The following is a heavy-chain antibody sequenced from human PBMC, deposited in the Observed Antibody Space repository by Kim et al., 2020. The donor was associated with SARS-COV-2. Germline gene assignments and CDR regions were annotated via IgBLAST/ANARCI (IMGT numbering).Heavy chain of an antibody. D-gene: IGHD3-9*01. V-gene: IGHV4-34*01. CDR1: GGSFSGYY. Sequence: SETLSLTCAVYGGSFSGYYWSWIRQPPGKGLEWIGEINHSGSTNYNPSLKSRVTISVDTSKNQFSLKLSSVTAADTAVYYCARAVRGGILTGYFLYWGQGTLVTVSS. CDR2: INHSGST. CDR3: ARAVRGGILTGYFLY. J-gene: IGHJ4*02.